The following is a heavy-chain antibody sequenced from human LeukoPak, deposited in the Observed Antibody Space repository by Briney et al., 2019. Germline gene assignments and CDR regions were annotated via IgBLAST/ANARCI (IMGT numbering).Heavy chain of an antibody. CDR3: ASSRDGYNRPYFDY. CDR1: GGSISSYY. CDR2: IYYSGST. D-gene: IGHD5-24*01. Sequence: SETLSLTCTVSGGSISSYYWSWIRQPPGKGLEWIGYIYYSGSTNYNPSLKSRVTISVDTSKNQFSLKLSSVTAADTAVYYCASSRDGYNRPYFDYWGQGTLVTVSS. V-gene: IGHV4-59*08. J-gene: IGHJ4*02.